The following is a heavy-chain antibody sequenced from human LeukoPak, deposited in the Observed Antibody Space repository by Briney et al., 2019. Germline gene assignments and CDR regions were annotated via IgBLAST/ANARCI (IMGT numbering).Heavy chain of an antibody. J-gene: IGHJ4*02. Sequence: SQTLSLTCTVSXXXXSSGGYSWSWLRXXXXXXXXXIGYIYYSGSTYYNPSLKSRVTISVDTSKNQFSLKLSSVTAADTAVYYCASLEVGATTLFDYWGQGTLVTVSS. V-gene: IGHV4-31*03. D-gene: IGHD1-26*01. CDR3: ASLEVGATTLFDY. CDR2: IYYSGST. CDR1: XXXXSSGGYS.